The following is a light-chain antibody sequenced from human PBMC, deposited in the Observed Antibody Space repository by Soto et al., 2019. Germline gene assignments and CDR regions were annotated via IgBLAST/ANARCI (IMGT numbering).Light chain of an antibody. CDR1: SSDVGGYNY. V-gene: IGLV2-14*03. Sequence: QSALTQPASVSGSPGQSITISCTGTSSDVGGYNYVSWYQQHPDKAPKLIIYDVGNRPSGVSNRFSGSKSGNTASLTISGLQAEDEADYYCSSYTSSTTGVVFGGGTQLTVL. CDR3: SSYTSSTTGVV. CDR2: DVG. J-gene: IGLJ2*01.